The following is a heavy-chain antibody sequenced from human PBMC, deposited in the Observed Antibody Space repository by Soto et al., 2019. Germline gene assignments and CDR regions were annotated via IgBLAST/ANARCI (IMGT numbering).Heavy chain of an antibody. Sequence: QVQLQESGPRLVKPSETLSLICTVSGDSITSGYWSWIRQPPGKRPEWIGYIWYRGATEYNHSLKSRGTISINTAAKKCALNLTSGTAADTAVYDCVKERRLINPRRSPGWVDTWGQGALVTVSS. J-gene: IGHJ5*02. D-gene: IGHD3-10*01. CDR3: VKERRLINPRRSPGWVDT. V-gene: IGHV4-59*01. CDR1: GDSITSGY. CDR2: IWYRGAT.